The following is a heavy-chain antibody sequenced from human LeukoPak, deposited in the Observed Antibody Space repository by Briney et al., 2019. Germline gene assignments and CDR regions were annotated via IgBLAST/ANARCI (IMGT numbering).Heavy chain of an antibody. D-gene: IGHD1-26*01. CDR2: INHSGST. Sequence: SETLSLTCAVSGGSFSGYYWSWIRQPPGKGLEWIGEINHSGSTNYNPSLKSRVTISVDTSKNQFSLKLSSVTAADTAVYYCAVTGSGSYSGPPQYYFDYWGQGTLVTVSS. V-gene: IGHV4-34*01. J-gene: IGHJ4*02. CDR3: AVTGSGSYSGPPQYYFDY. CDR1: GGSFSGYY.